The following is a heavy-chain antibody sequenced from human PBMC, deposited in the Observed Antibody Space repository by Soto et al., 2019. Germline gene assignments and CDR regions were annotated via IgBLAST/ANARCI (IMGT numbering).Heavy chain of an antibody. D-gene: IGHD3-16*01. Sequence: SETLSLTCTVSGGSISSGGYYWSWIRQHPGKGLEWIGYIYYSGSTYYNPSLKSRVTISVDTSKNQFSLKLSSVTAADTAVYYCAREAPFTSRLSFFDYWGQGTLVTVSS. V-gene: IGHV4-31*03. J-gene: IGHJ4*02. CDR1: GGSISSGGYY. CDR2: IYYSGST. CDR3: AREAPFTSRLSFFDY.